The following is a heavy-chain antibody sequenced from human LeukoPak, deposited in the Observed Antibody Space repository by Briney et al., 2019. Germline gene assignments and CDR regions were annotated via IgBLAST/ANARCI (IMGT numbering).Heavy chain of an antibody. CDR3: ATDQRYAFDY. Sequence: GGSLRLSCATSGFSFTDYPMNWVRQTPGKGLEWISNIRTTAEGAKYAYYADSVKGRVTISRDDGKNTLYLHMNSLRDDDTAVYYCATDQRYAFDYWGQGILVTVSS. CDR1: GFSFTDYP. CDR2: IRTTAEGAKYA. V-gene: IGHV3-48*02. D-gene: IGHD3-9*01. J-gene: IGHJ4*02.